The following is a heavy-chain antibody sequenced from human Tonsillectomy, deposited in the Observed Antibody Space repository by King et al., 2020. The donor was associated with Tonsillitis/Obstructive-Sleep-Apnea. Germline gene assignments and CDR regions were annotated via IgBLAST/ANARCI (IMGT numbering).Heavy chain of an antibody. CDR3: AHRNPYTSSLDY. Sequence: TLKESGPTLVKPTQTLTLTCNFSGFSLTTSGVGVGWIRQPPGKTLEWLGLIYGDDDKRSIPSLKSRLTITKDTSKNQVVLTMTNMDPVDTATYYCAHRNPYTSSLDYWGQGTLVTVSS. D-gene: IGHD6-13*01. J-gene: IGHJ4*02. CDR1: GFSLTTSGVG. CDR2: IYGDDDK. V-gene: IGHV2-5*02.